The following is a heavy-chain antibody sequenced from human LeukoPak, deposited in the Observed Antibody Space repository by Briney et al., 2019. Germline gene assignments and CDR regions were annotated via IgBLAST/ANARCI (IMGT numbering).Heavy chain of an antibody. CDR2: ISYDGSNK. D-gene: IGHD6-13*01. CDR3: ARDRDSSSWYSV. Sequence: GGSLRLSCAASGFTFSSYAMHWVRQAPGKGLEWVAVISYDGSNKYYADSVKGRFTISRDNAKNTLYLQMNSLRAEDTAVYYCARDRDSSSWYSVWGQGTLVTVSS. V-gene: IGHV3-30*04. J-gene: IGHJ4*02. CDR1: GFTFSSYA.